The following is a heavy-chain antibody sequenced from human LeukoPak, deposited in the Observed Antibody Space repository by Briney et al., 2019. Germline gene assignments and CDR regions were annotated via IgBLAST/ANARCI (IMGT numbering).Heavy chain of an antibody. Sequence: PGGSLRLSCAASGFTFNSYGMHWVRQVPGKGLEWVAVISYDGSNKYYADSVKGRFTISRDNSKNTLYLQMNSLRAEDTAVYSCARAPLFGDYYTMDVWGQGTTVTVSS. D-gene: IGHD2-15*01. J-gene: IGHJ6*02. CDR1: GFTFNSYG. CDR2: ISYDGSNK. V-gene: IGHV3-30*03. CDR3: ARAPLFGDYYTMDV.